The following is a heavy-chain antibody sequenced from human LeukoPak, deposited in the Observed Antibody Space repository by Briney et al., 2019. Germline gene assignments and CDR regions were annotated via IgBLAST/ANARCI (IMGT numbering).Heavy chain of an antibody. CDR3: AREDSSGYSNWFDP. V-gene: IGHV1-69*13. J-gene: IGHJ5*02. CDR1: GYTFTGYH. CDR2: IIPIFGTA. Sequence: ASVKVSCKASGYTFTGYHMHWVRQAPGQGLEWMGGIIPIFGTANYAQKFQGRVTITADESTSTAYMELSSLRSEDTAVYYCAREDSSGYSNWFDPWGQGTLVTVSS. D-gene: IGHD3-22*01.